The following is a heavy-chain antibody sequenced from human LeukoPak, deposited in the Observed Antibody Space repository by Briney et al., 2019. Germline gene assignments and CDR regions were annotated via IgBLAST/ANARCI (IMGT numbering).Heavy chain of an antibody. D-gene: IGHD3-16*01. V-gene: IGHV3-66*01. CDR3: ARDGGYRDYFDY. CDR2: IYSGGST. Sequence: GGSLRLSCAASGFTVSSNYMSWVRQAPGKGLEWVSVIYSGGSTYYADSVRGRFTISRDNSKNTLYLQMNCLRAEDTAVYYCARDGGYRDYFDYWGQGTLVTVSS. J-gene: IGHJ4*02. CDR1: GFTVSSNY.